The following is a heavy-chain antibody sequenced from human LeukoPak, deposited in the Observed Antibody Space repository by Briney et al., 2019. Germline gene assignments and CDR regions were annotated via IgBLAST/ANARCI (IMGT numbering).Heavy chain of an antibody. V-gene: IGHV1-18*01. Sequence: GASVKVSCKASGYTFTSYGISWVRQAPGQGLEWMGWISAYNGNTNYAQKLQGRVTMTTDTSTSTAYMELSSLRSEDTAVYYCARPDSYDFWSGGFDYWGQGTLVTVSS. CDR1: GYTFTSYG. D-gene: IGHD3-3*01. CDR3: ARPDSYDFWSGGFDY. CDR2: ISAYNGNT. J-gene: IGHJ4*02.